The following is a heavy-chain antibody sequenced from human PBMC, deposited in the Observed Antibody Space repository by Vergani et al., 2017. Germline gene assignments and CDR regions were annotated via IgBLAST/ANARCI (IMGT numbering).Heavy chain of an antibody. J-gene: IGHJ4*02. CDR3: AGHVLRFLEWLLYWNY. CDR2: ISGSGGST. Sequence: EVQLLESGGGLVQPGGSLRLSCAASGFTFSSYAMSWVRQAPGKGLEWVSAISGSGGSTYYADSVKCRFTISRDNSKNTLYLQMNSLRAEDTAVYYCAGHVLRFLEWLLYWNYWGQGTLVTVSS. D-gene: IGHD3-3*01. V-gene: IGHV3-23*01. CDR1: GFTFSSYA.